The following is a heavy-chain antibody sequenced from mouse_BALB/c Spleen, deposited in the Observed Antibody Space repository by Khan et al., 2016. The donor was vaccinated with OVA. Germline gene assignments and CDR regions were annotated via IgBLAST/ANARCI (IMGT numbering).Heavy chain of an antibody. Sequence: DLVKPGASVKLSCKASGYTFTSYWINWIKQRPGQGREWIGRIGPGSGSTSYNEMFTGKATLTVDTTSSTAYIQLSSLSSEDSAVYFCARSNYYGSRLYAMDYWGQGTSVTVSS. CDR2: IGPGSGST. CDR3: ARSNYYGSRLYAMDY. V-gene: IGHV1S41*01. J-gene: IGHJ4*01. D-gene: IGHD1-1*01. CDR1: GYTFTSYW.